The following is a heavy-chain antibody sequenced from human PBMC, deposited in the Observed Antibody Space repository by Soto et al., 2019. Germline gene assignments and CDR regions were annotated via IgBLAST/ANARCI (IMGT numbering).Heavy chain of an antibody. V-gene: IGHV3-23*01. CDR1: GFTFSSYA. J-gene: IGHJ4*02. Sequence: GGSLRLSCAASGFTFSSYAMAWVRQAPGKGLEWVSTISGSGGSTYYADSVKGRFTISRDNSKNTLFLQVNSLRAEDTAVYYCAKSSGYSTSTGVGYWGQGALVTVSS. D-gene: IGHD5-12*01. CDR3: AKSSGYSTSTGVGY. CDR2: ISGSGGST.